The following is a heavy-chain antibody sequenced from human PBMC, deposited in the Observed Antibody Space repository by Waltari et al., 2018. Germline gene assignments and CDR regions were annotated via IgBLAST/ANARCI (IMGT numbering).Heavy chain of an antibody. CDR1: GFTFDDYA. J-gene: IGHJ3*02. D-gene: IGHD6-19*01. CDR3: AKDTGWGDAFDI. CDR2: ISWNSGGI. V-gene: IGHV3-9*01. Sequence: EVQLVESGGGLVQPGRSLRLSCAASGFTFDDYAMHWVRQAPGKGLEWVSGISWNSGGIGYADSGKGRFTISRDNAKNSLYLQMNSLRAEDTALYYCAKDTGWGDAFDIWGQGTMVTVSS.